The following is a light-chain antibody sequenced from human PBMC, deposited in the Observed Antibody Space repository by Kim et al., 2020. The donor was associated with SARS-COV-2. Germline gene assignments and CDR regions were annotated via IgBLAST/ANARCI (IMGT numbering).Light chain of an antibody. CDR2: DVS. V-gene: IGLV2-14*03. J-gene: IGLJ2*01. Sequence: SFALTYTGTATGVGYFNYVYWYQQHPGRAPKLLIFDVSYRPSGVSNRFSGSKSGNTASLTISGLQADDEAHYYCSSYTGNSDTYVVFAGGTQLTVL. CDR3: SSYTGNSDTYVV. CDR1: ATGVGYFNY.